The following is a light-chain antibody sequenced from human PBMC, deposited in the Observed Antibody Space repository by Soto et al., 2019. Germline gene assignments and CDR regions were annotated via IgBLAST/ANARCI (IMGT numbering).Light chain of an antibody. CDR1: GSDVGGYDY. CDR2: EVT. V-gene: IGLV2-14*01. J-gene: IGLJ1*01. Sequence: QSVLAQPASGSGSPGQSITISCTGTGSDVGGYDYVSWYQHHPGKAPKVMIYEVTNRPSGVSNRFSGSKSGNTASLTISGLLAEDEADYYCSSYTRSSSYVFGTGTKVIV. CDR3: SSYTRSSSYV.